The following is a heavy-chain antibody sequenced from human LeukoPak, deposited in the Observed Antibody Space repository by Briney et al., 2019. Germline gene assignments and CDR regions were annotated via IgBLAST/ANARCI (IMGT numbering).Heavy chain of an antibody. Sequence: SETLSLTCTVSGGSISGYYWSWIRQPPGKGLEWIGYIYYSGSTNYNPSLKSRVTISVDTSKNQFSLKLSSVTAADTAVYYCARDNPAGWLQFDYWGQGTLVTVSS. J-gene: IGHJ4*02. V-gene: IGHV4-59*01. CDR2: IYYSGST. D-gene: IGHD5-24*01. CDR3: ARDNPAGWLQFDY. CDR1: GGSISGYY.